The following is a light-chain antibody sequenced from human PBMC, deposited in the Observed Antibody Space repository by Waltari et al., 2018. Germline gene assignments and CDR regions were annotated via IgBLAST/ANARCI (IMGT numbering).Light chain of an antibody. J-gene: IGKJ2*03. CDR2: AAS. Sequence: QMTQSPSSLSASAGDTVTITCRASQGISTYLNWYQQKPGKAPKRLIYAASSLESGVPSRFSGSGSGTDFTLTISSLQPEDFATYYCLQYNSHPYSFGQGTRVEIK. CDR1: QGISTY. CDR3: LQYNSHPYS. V-gene: IGKV1-17*01.